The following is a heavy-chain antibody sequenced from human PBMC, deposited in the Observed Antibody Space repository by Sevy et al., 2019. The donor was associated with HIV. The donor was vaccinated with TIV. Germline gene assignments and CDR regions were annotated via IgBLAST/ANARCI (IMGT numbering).Heavy chain of an antibody. D-gene: IGHD5-12*01. V-gene: IGHV3-33*01. J-gene: IGHJ2*01. CDR2: IWYDGSNK. CDR3: ARGGRWLQKIWYFDL. CDR1: GFTFSSYG. Sequence: GSLRLSCAASGFTFSSYGMHWVRQAPGKGLEWVAVIWYDGSNKYYADSVKGRFTISRDNSKNTLYLQMNSLRAEDTAVYYCARGGRWLQKIWYFDLWGRGTLVTVSS.